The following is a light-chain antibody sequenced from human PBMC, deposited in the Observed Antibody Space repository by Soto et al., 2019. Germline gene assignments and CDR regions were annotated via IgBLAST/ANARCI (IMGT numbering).Light chain of an antibody. Sequence: QSARTQPASVSVSPGQSITISCTGTSSDIGNYNYVSWYQQHPGKAPKLIIYEVTNRPSEISNRFSGSKFGNTASLTISGLQAEDEADYFCSSFISTSTLFVFGTGTKVTVL. CDR1: SSDIGNYNY. V-gene: IGLV2-14*01. J-gene: IGLJ1*01. CDR3: SSFISTSTLFV. CDR2: EVT.